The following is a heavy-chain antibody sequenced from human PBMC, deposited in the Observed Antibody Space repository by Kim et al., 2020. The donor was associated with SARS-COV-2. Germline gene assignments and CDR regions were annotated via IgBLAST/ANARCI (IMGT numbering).Heavy chain of an antibody. J-gene: IGHJ6*02. V-gene: IGHV3-21*01. CDR1: GFTFSSYS. Sequence: GGSLRLSCAASGFTFSSYSMNWVRQAPGKGLEWVSSISSSSSYIYYADSVKGRFTISRDNAKNSLYLQMNSLRAEDTAVYYCARADYGGRYYYYYGMDVWGQGTTVTVSS. CDR2: ISSSSSYI. D-gene: IGHD2-15*01. CDR3: ARADYGGRYYYYYGMDV.